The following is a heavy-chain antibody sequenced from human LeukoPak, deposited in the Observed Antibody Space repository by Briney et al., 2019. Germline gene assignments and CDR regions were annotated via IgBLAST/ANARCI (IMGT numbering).Heavy chain of an antibody. V-gene: IGHV4-59*01. D-gene: IGHD3-22*01. CDR2: IHYSGNS. CDR3: SRGVSYYYDSSGYWIDY. J-gene: IGHJ4*02. CDR1: GGSISRYY. Sequence: SETLSLTCTVSGGSISRYYWSWIRQPPGEGLEWIGHIHYSGNSNYNPSLKSRATISVNTSKNQFSLKLSSVTAADTAVYYCSRGVSYYYDSSGYWIDYWGQGTLVTVSS.